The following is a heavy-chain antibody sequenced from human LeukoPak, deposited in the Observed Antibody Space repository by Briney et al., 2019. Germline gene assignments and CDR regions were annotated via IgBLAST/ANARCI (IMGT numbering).Heavy chain of an antibody. V-gene: IGHV1-8*01. CDR3: ARGVEPLAANTLAY. D-gene: IGHD1-14*01. CDR1: GYTFTTYD. Sequence: ASVKVSCKASGYTFTTYDINWVRQATGQGLEWMGWMNPNSANTGYAQKFQGRVTITRNTSISTAYMELNSLRSDDTAVYYCARGVEPLAANTLAYWGQGTLVTVSS. CDR2: MNPNSANT. J-gene: IGHJ4*02.